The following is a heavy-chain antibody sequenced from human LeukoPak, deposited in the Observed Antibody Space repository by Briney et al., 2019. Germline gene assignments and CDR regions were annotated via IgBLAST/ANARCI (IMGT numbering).Heavy chain of an antibody. CDR2: ISSSSTI. CDR3: ARDTYSSGWYYYYYMDV. J-gene: IGHJ6*03. Sequence: GGSLRLSCAASGFTFSSYSMNWVRQAPGKGLEWVSYISSSSTIYYADSVKGRFTISRDNAKNSLYLQMNSLRAEDTAVYYCARDTYSSGWYYYYYMDVWGKGTTVTVSS. V-gene: IGHV3-48*01. CDR1: GFTFSSYS. D-gene: IGHD6-19*01.